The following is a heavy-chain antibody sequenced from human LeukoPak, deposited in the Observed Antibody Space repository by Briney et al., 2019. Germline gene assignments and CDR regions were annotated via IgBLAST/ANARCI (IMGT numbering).Heavy chain of an antibody. D-gene: IGHD2-15*01. CDR2: IYSGGST. J-gene: IGHJ3*02. CDR1: GFTVSSNY. Sequence: PGGSLRLSCAASGFTVSSNYMSWVRQAPGKGLEGVSVIYSGGSTYYADSVKGRFTISRDNSKNTLYLQMNSLRAEDTAVYYCARGAVVAHDAFDIWGQGTMVTVSS. V-gene: IGHV3-53*01. CDR3: ARGAVVAHDAFDI.